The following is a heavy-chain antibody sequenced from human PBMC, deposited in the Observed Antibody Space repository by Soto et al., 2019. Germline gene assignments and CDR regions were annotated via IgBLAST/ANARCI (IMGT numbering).Heavy chain of an antibody. D-gene: IGHD1-26*01. CDR1: GYTFTTYA. CDR3: ARSNSGSYDY. Sequence: QVQLVQSGAEEKKPGASVKVSCKASGYTFTTYAIHWVHQAPGQRLEWMGWINAANGNRKYSQKFQGRITVTRDTSASTAYMELSSLRSEDTAVYYCARSNSGSYDYWGQGTLVTVSS. CDR2: INAANGNR. V-gene: IGHV1-3*05. J-gene: IGHJ4*02.